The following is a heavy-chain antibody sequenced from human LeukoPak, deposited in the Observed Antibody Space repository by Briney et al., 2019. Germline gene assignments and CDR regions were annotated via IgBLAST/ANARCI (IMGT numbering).Heavy chain of an antibody. J-gene: IGHJ4*02. CDR3: ARGHYYDSSGYRYYFDY. CDR1: GFTFRSYA. Sequence: GRSLRLSCAASGFTFRSYAMHWVRQAPGKGLEWVAVISYDGSNKYYADSVKGRFTISRDNSKNTLYLQMNSLRAEDTAVYYCARGHYYDSSGYRYYFDYWGQGTLVTVSS. CDR2: ISYDGSNK. D-gene: IGHD3-22*01. V-gene: IGHV3-30-3*01.